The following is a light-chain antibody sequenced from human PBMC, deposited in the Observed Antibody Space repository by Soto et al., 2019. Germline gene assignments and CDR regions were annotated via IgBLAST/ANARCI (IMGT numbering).Light chain of an antibody. CDR3: QQYNGNLWT. Sequence: DIQMTQSPSTLSASVGDRVTITCRASQSISSWLAWYQQKPGKAPKVLIYDASSLESGVPSRFSGSGSGTEFTLTISSLQPDDFATYYCQQYNGNLWTFGQGTKVEIK. CDR1: QSISSW. J-gene: IGKJ1*01. CDR2: DAS. V-gene: IGKV1-5*01.